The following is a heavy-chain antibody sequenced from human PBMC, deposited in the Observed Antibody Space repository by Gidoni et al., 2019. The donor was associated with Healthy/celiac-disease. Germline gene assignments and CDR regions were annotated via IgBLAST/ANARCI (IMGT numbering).Heavy chain of an antibody. D-gene: IGHD6-13*01. CDR3: ATSSSSRYYYYYGMDV. CDR1: GGSFSGYY. V-gene: IGHV4-34*01. CDR2: INHRGST. Sequence: QVQLQQWGAGLLKPSETLSLTCAVYGGSFSGYYWSWIRQPPGKGLEWIGEINHRGSTNYNPSLKSRVTISVDTSKNQFSLKLSSVTAADTAVYYCATSSSSRYYYYYGMDVWGQGTTVTVSS. J-gene: IGHJ6*02.